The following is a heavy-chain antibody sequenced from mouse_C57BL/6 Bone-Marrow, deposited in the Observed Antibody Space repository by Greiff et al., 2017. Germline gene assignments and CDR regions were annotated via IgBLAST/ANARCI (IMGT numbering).Heavy chain of an antibody. CDR2: ISGGGGNT. V-gene: IGHV5-9*01. D-gene: IGHD1-1*01. CDR1: GFTFSSYT. Sequence: EVQVVESGGGLVKPGGSLKLSCAASGFTFSSYTMSWVRQTPEKRLEWVATISGGGGNTYYPDSVKGRFTISRDNAKNTLYLQMSSLRSEDTALYYCARQVRSFEWGQGTSVTVSS. J-gene: IGHJ4*01. CDR3: ARQVRSFE.